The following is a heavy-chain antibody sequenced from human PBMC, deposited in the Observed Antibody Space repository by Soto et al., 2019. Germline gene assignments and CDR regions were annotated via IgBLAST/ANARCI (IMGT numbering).Heavy chain of an antibody. J-gene: IGHJ6*02. V-gene: IGHV5-51*01. CDR2: IYPGDSDT. CDR1: GYSFTSYW. D-gene: IGHD2-15*01. CDR3: ARQAGYCSGGSCYNEDYYYGMDV. Sequence: PGESLKISCKGSGYSFTSYWIGWVRQMPGKGLEWMGIIYPGDSDTRYSPSFQGQVTISADNSISTAYLQWSILKASDTAMYYCARQAGYCSGGSCYNEDYYYGMDVWGQGTTVTVSS.